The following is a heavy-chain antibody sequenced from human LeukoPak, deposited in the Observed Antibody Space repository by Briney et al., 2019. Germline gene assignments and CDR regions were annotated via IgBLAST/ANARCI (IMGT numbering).Heavy chain of an antibody. CDR1: GFTFSSYG. D-gene: IGHD3-10*01. CDR3: ARDFSGGAMVRGVTYGMDV. CDR2: IWYDGSNK. V-gene: IGHV3-33*08. J-gene: IGHJ6*02. Sequence: PGRSLRLSCAASGFTFSSYGMHWVRQAPGKGLEWVAVIWYDGSNKYYADSVKGRFTISRDNSKNTLYLQMNSLRAEDTAVYYCARDFSGGAMVRGVTYGMDVWGQGTTVTVSS.